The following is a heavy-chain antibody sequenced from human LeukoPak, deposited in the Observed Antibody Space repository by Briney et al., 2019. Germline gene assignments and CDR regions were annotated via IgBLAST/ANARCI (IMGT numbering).Heavy chain of an antibody. CDR3: ARPHCSGGSCAFDY. D-gene: IGHD2-15*01. CDR2: IYYSGST. J-gene: IGHJ4*02. Sequence: SETLSLTCTVSGGSISSSSYYWGWIRQPPGKGLEWIGSIYYSGSTYYNPSLKSRVTISVDTSKNQFSLKLSSVTAADTAVYYCARPHCSGGSCAFDYWGQGTLVTVSS. V-gene: IGHV4-39*01. CDR1: GGSISSSSYY.